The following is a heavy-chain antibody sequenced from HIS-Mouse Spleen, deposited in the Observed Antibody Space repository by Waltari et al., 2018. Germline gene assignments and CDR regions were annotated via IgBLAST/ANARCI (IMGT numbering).Heavy chain of an antibody. CDR1: GGSIRCSSHY. J-gene: IGHJ2*01. CDR2: IYYSGST. Sequence: QPPLQESGPGLVKPSEPLALPCTVSGGSIRCSSHYGGWIRQPPGKGLEWIGSIYYSGSTYYNPSLKSRVTISVDTSKNQFSLKLSSVTAADTAVYYCAREIPYSSSWYDWYFDLWGRGTLVTVSS. CDR3: AREIPYSSSWYDWYFDL. D-gene: IGHD6-13*01. V-gene: IGHV4-39*07.